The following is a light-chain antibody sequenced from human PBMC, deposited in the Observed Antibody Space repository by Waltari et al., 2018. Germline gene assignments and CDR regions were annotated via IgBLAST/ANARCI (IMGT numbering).Light chain of an antibody. V-gene: IGLV1-51*01. Sequence: QSVLTQPPSVSGDPGQRVTISCTGSSSNIGGYYVYWYQQFPGTAPKLLIYDNNMRPSVISEGFSGSKSGTSASLTITGLQPGDEADYYCGAWDSSLSAGLFGGGTRLTVL. CDR3: GAWDSSLSAGL. J-gene: IGLJ2*01. CDR1: SSNIGGYY. CDR2: DNN.